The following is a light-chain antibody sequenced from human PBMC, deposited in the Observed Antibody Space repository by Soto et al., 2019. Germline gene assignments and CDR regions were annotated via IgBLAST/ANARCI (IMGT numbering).Light chain of an antibody. V-gene: IGKV1-5*01. J-gene: IGKJ1*01. CDR3: QQYDTGCT. Sequence: DIRMSQVPSILSISKESRVIITCRASQSISSWLAWYQQKPGKAPKLLIYEASSLQSGVPSRFSGSGSGTEFTLTISSLQPSDFATYSGQQYDTGCTFGQGTKVDIK. CDR1: QSISSW. CDR2: EAS.